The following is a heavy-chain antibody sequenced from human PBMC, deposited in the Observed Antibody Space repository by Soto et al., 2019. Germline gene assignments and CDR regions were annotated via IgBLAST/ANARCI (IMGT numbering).Heavy chain of an antibody. V-gene: IGHV4-30-4*01. J-gene: IGHJ3*02. CDR3: ARDGYYDILTGYYKWDDAFDI. CDR2: IYYSGST. D-gene: IGHD3-9*01. Sequence: SETLSLTCTVSGGSISSGDYYWSWIRQPPGKGLEWIGYIYYSGSTYYNPSLKSRVTISVDTSKNQFSLKPSSVTAADTAVYYCARDGYYDILTGYYKWDDAFDIWGQGTMVTVSS. CDR1: GGSISSGDYY.